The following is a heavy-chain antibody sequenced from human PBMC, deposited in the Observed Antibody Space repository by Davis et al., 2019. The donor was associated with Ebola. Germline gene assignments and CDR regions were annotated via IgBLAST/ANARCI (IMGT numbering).Heavy chain of an antibody. CDR2: INPQSGGT. D-gene: IGHD6-19*01. CDR3: ARVSLLEAVGGNYYFDH. V-gene: IGHV1-2*02. Sequence: ASVKVSCKASGYTFIGYYMYWVRQAPGQGLEWMGWINPQSGGTNYAQKFQGRVTMTRDTSIATAYLELSRLSSDHPAVYYMARVSLLEAVGGNYYFDHWGQGTLVTVSS. CDR1: GYTFIGYY. J-gene: IGHJ4*02.